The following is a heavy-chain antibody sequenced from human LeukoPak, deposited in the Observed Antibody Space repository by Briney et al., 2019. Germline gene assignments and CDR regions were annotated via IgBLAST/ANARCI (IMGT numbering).Heavy chain of an antibody. CDR3: ARGSSGWYRWYFDL. Sequence: SETLSLTCTASGGSISSSSYYWGWIRQPPGKGLEWIGSIYYSGSTYYNPPLKSRVTISVDTSKNQFSLKLSSVTAADTAVYYCARGSSGWYRWYFDLWGRGTLVTVSS. J-gene: IGHJ2*01. CDR1: GGSISSSSYY. D-gene: IGHD6-19*01. V-gene: IGHV4-39*07. CDR2: IYYSGST.